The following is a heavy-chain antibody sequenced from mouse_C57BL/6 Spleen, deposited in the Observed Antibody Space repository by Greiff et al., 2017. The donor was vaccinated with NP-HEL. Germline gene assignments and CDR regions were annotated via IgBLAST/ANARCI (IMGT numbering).Heavy chain of an antibody. CDR3: ARASSGLWFAY. D-gene: IGHD3-2*02. J-gene: IGHJ3*01. V-gene: IGHV3-6*01. CDR1: GYSITSGYY. Sequence: EVQRVESGPGLVKPSQSLSLTCSVTGYSITSGYYWNWIRQFPGNKLEWMGYISYDGSNNYNPSLKNRISITRDTSKNQFFLKLNSVTTEDTATYYCARASSGLWFAYWGQGTLVTVSA. CDR2: ISYDGSN.